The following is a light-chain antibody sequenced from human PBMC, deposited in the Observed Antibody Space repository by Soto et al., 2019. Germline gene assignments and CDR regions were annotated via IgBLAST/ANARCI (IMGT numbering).Light chain of an antibody. CDR1: SSDVGGYTY. CDR2: DVS. J-gene: IGLJ3*02. Sequence: QSALTQPASMSGSPGQSITISCTGISSDVGGYTYVSWYQQHPGKAPKLMISDVSNRPSGVSNRFSASKSGNTASLTISGLQAEDEADYYCVSYTTTRTLVVFGGGTKLTVL. V-gene: IGLV2-14*01. CDR3: VSYTTTRTLVV.